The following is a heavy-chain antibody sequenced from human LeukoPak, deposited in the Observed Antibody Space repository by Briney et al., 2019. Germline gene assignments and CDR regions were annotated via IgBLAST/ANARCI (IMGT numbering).Heavy chain of an antibody. D-gene: IGHD3-9*01. V-gene: IGHV3-48*02. CDR1: GFTFNTYT. CDR2: ISSSSSSI. CDR3: ARGRATGRSGGDY. J-gene: IGHJ4*02. Sequence: GGSLRLSCAASGFTFNTYTMNWVRQAPGKGLEWVSYISSSSSSIYYADSVKGRFAISRDNAENSLYLQMNSLRDEDTAVYYCARGRATGRSGGDYWGQGTLVTVSS.